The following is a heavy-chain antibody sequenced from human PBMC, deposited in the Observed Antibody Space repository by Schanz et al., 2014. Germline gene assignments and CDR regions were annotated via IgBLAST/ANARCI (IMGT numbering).Heavy chain of an antibody. D-gene: IGHD3-10*01. CDR2: INSDGTKR. CDR3: AKGRFGELSAFDI. CDR1: GFTLSSYG. J-gene: IGHJ3*02. Sequence: VQLLESGGGWVQPGGSLRLSCAASGFTLSSYGMHWVRQAPGKGLEWVAFINSDGTKRFYADSVRGRITMSRDNSKNTLYLQMNSLRAEDTAVYYCAKGRFGELSAFDIWGQGTMVTVSS. V-gene: IGHV3-30*02.